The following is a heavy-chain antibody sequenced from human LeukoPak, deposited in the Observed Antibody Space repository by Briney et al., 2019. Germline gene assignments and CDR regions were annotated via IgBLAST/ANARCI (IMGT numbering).Heavy chain of an antibody. J-gene: IGHJ6*03. CDR1: GFTFSSYW. V-gene: IGHV3-64*01. Sequence: GGSLRLSCAASGFTFSSYWMSWVRQAPGKGLEYVSAISSNGGSTYYANSVKGRFTISRDNSKNTLYLQMGSLRAEDMAVYYCARDLAYSSGWYGGPYYYYYYMDVWGKGTTVTVSS. D-gene: IGHD6-19*01. CDR2: ISSNGGST. CDR3: ARDLAYSSGWYGGPYYYYYYMDV.